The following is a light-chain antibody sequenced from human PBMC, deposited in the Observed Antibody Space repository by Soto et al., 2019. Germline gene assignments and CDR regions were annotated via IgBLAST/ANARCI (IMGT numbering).Light chain of an antibody. CDR1: QSVSGY. CDR3: QQRSNWPYLT. Sequence: EIVLTQSPDTLSLPPGERATLSCRASQSVSGYLGWYQQKPGQAPRPLIYDASNRAYGVPARFRGSGSGTNFTLPIASLEPEDFSVYYCQQRSNWPYLTFGGGTRV. V-gene: IGKV3-11*01. CDR2: DAS. J-gene: IGKJ4*01.